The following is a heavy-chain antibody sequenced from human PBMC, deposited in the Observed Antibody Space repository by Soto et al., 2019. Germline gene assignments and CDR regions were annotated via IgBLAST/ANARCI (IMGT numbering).Heavy chain of an antibody. Sequence: QVQLVESGGGVVQPGRSLRLSCAASGFTFSSYAMHWVRQAPGKGLEWVAVISYDGSNKYYADSVKGRFTISRDKTKNTLYLQMNSQRAEYTAVYYCGRDKSAYYDIVTGYYYCYWGMDVWGQGTTVTVSS. CDR1: GFTFSSYA. CDR2: ISYDGSNK. CDR3: GRDKSAYYDIVTGYYYCYWGMDV. V-gene: IGHV3-30-3*01. J-gene: IGHJ6*02. D-gene: IGHD3-9*01.